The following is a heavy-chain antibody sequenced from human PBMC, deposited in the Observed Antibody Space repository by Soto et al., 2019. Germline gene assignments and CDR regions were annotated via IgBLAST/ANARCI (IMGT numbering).Heavy chain of an antibody. CDR3: ASFRAVTDDAFDI. V-gene: IGHV3-48*01. CDR2: ISSSSSTI. CDR1: GFTFSSYS. D-gene: IGHD2-21*02. Sequence: PGGSLRLSCAASGFTFSSYSMNWVRQAPGKGLEWVSYISSSSSTIYYADSVKGRFNISRDNSKNTLYLQMNSLRAEDTAVYYCASFRAVTDDAFDIWGQGTMVT. J-gene: IGHJ3*02.